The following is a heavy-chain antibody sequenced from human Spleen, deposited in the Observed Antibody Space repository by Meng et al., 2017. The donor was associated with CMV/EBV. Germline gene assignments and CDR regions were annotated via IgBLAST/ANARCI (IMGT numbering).Heavy chain of an antibody. V-gene: IGHV4-39*07. CDR2: IYYSGST. D-gene: IGHD5-12*01. J-gene: IGHJ5*02. CDR3: ARVEYSGYETNWFDP. CDR1: GSISSSSYY. Sequence: GSISSSSYYWGWIRQPPGKGLEWIGSIYYSGSTYYNPSLKSRVTISVDTSKNQFSLKLSSVTAADTAVYYCARVEYSGYETNWFDPWGQGTLVTVSS.